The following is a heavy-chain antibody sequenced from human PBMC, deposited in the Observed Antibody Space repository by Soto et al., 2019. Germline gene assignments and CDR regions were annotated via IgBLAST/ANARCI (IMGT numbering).Heavy chain of an antibody. Sequence: QAPLVQSGAEVKKPGASVKVSCKASGYTFTIYEIYWVRQAPGQKLEWMGWINVGNGNTKYSQKFQGRVTITRDTPASTAYMELSGLTFEDTAVNYCARNYHGLGVWGKGTTVTVSS. D-gene: IGHD3-10*01. V-gene: IGHV1-3*01. J-gene: IGHJ6*04. CDR1: GYTFTIYE. CDR2: INVGNGNT. CDR3: ARNYHGLGV.